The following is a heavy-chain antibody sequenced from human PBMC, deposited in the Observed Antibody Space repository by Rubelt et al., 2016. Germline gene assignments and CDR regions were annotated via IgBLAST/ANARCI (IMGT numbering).Heavy chain of an antibody. D-gene: IGHD5-12*01. J-gene: IGHJ5*02. CDR3: ARDPTTRFTSTGWFDP. V-gene: IGHV1-18*01. CDR2: ICAYNGNK. Sequence: QVQLVQSGAEVTKPGASVKVSCKVSGYTLTELSMHWVRQAPGKGLEWMGWICAYNGNKNYAQKRQGRVTMTTDTSTSTAYMELRSLRSDDTAVYYCARDPTTRFTSTGWFDPWGQGTLVTVSS. CDR1: GYTLTELS.